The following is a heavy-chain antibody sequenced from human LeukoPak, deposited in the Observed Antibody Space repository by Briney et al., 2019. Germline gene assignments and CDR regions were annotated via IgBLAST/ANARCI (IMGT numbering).Heavy chain of an antibody. V-gene: IGHV3-7*01. J-gene: IGHJ4*02. CDR2: INQDDTQK. D-gene: IGHD6-19*01. CDR3: AKVGRSGWPLDN. CDR1: GFTFSSYA. Sequence: GGSLRLSCAASGFTFSSYAMSWVRQAPGKGLEWVANINQDDTQKYYVDSVKGRFAISKDNAKNSLYLQMNSLRVEDTAVYYCAKVGRSGWPLDNRGQGTLVTVSS.